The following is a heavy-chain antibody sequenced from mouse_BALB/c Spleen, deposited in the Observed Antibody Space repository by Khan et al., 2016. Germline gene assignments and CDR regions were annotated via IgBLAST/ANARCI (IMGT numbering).Heavy chain of an antibody. CDR3: ASGNNEYDYVMGY. V-gene: IGHV14-1*02. D-gene: IGHD2-1*01. CDR2: IDPENGNT. CDR1: GCNIKDYY. J-gene: IGHJ4*01. Sequence: VQLQQSGAELVRPGALVKLSCKASGCNIKDYYIHWVKQRPEQGLEWIGWIDPENGNTIYDPKFQAMASIKANTYSNTVYLQLSSLTSEDTAVYDGASGNNEYDYVMGYWGQGTSVTGSS.